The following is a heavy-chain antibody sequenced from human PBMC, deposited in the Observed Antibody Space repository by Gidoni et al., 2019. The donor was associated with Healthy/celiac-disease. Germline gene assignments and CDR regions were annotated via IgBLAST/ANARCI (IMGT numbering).Heavy chain of an antibody. CDR1: GFTFSSYS. D-gene: IGHD3-22*01. Sequence: EVQLVESGGGLVKHGGSLRLSCAASGFTFSSYSMNWGRQAPGKGLEWVSSISSRSSYIYYADSVKGRFTSSRDNAKNSLYLQMNSLRAEDTAVYYCAREAYDSSGPGHDYWGQGTLVTVSS. J-gene: IGHJ4*02. CDR3: AREAYDSSGPGHDY. CDR2: ISSRSSYI. V-gene: IGHV3-21*01.